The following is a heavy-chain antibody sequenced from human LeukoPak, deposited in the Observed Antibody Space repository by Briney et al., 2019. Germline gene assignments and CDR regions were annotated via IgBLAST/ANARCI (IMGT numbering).Heavy chain of an antibody. Sequence: ASVKVSCKASGYTFTVYYMHWVRQAPGQGLEWMGWINPNNGATNYAQKFQGRVTMTRDTSISTAYMELSSLRFDDTALYYCAPSLYYYDSTDSGGAFDIWGQGTMVTVSS. CDR1: GYTFTVYY. D-gene: IGHD3-22*01. CDR3: APSLYYYDSTDSGGAFDI. V-gene: IGHV1-2*02. J-gene: IGHJ3*02. CDR2: INPNNGAT.